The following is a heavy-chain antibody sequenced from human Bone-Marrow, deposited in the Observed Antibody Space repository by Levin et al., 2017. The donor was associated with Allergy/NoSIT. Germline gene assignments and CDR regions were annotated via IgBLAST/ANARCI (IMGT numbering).Heavy chain of an antibody. CDR1: GGYISRGGYY. D-gene: IGHD1-26*01. J-gene: IGHJ4*02. Sequence: SETLSLTCSVSGGYISRGGYYWTWIRQYPGKGLEWIGYIFYSGTTYYNPSLKNRVTISEDMSNNQFSLTLTSVTAADTAIYFCARERRERELRLLDYWGRGTLVTVSS. V-gene: IGHV4-31*03. CDR3: ARERRERELRLLDY. CDR2: IFYSGTT.